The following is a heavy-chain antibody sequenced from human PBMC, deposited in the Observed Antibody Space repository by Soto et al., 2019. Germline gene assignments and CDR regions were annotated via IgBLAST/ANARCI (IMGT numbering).Heavy chain of an antibody. CDR3: ATSYGSGYRAFDY. D-gene: IGHD3-10*01. V-gene: IGHV1-69*04. J-gene: IGHJ4*02. CDR2: VNPILSMS. CDR1: GDTFSFYS. Sequence: QVLLVQSGAEVKRPGSSVKVSCKASGDTFSFYSINWVRQAPGLGLEWMGRVNPILSMSNYAQRFQGRVTMTADKSTSTAYMELSGLRSEDTDMYYCATSYGSGYRAFDYWGQGALVTVSS.